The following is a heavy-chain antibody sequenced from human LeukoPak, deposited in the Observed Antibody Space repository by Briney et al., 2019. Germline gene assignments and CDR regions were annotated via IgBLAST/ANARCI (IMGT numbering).Heavy chain of an antibody. CDR2: IDSRFGTGAV. J-gene: IGHJ4*02. V-gene: IGHV3-15*04. CDR3: TTNWSGLG. CDR1: GFAFSEAW. Sequence: TGGSLRLSCATSGFAFSEAWMSWVRQAPGKGLEWVGNIDSRFGTGAVTYAAHMRGRFTISRDDAKNTLYVQMNSLKTEDTAVYYCTTNWSGLGGGQGTLVTVSS. D-gene: IGHD3/OR15-3a*01.